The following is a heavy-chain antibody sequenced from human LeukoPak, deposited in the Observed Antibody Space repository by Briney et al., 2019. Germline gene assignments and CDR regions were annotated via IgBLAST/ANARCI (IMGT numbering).Heavy chain of an antibody. D-gene: IGHD3-16*01. J-gene: IGHJ4*02. CDR3: ARVGDYALKD. Sequence: SETLSLTCAVYDGSFSDYYWTWIRQPPGRGLDWIGEINYSGGTNFNLSLKSRVTISLDTSKNQFSLKLSSVTAADTAVYYCARVGDYALKDWGQGTLVTVSS. V-gene: IGHV4-34*01. CDR2: INYSGGT. CDR1: DGSFSDYY.